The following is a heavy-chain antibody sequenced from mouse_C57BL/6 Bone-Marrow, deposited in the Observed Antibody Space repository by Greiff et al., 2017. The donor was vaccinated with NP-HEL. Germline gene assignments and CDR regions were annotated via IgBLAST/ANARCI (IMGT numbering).Heavy chain of an antibody. CDR1: GYTFTSYW. Sequence: VKLMESGAELVKPGASVKLSCKASGYTFTSYWMHWVKQRPGQGLEWIGMIHPNSGSTNYNEKFKSKATLTVDKSSSTAYMQLSSLTSEDSAVYYCARSGGSSLLDYWGQGTTLTVSS. J-gene: IGHJ2*01. V-gene: IGHV1-64*01. CDR2: IHPNSGST. CDR3: ARSGGSSLLDY. D-gene: IGHD1-1*01.